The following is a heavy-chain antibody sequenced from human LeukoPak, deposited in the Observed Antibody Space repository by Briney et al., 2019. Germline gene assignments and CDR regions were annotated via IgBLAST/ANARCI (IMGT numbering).Heavy chain of an antibody. V-gene: IGHV5-51*01. CDR2: IYPGDSDI. D-gene: IGHD4-17*01. Sequence: GESLKISCKGSGYNFATYWIGWVRQMPEKGLEWMGIIYPGDSDIRYSPSFQGQVTISADKSISTAYLQWSSLKASDTAKYYCARRNYGDYIDAFDIWGQGTMVTVSS. CDR3: ARRNYGDYIDAFDI. CDR1: GYNFATYW. J-gene: IGHJ3*02.